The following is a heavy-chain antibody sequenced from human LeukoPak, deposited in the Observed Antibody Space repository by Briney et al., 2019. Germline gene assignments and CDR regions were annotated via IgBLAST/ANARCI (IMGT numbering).Heavy chain of an antibody. D-gene: IGHD6-19*01. Sequence: PSETLSLTCAVYGGSFSVYYWSWIRQPPGKGLEWTGEINHSGSTNYKPSLKSRVTISVDTSKNQFSLKLSSVTAADTAVYYCARRRDSSGWYRVLGPYDYWGQGTLVTVSS. CDR1: GGSFSVYY. J-gene: IGHJ4*02. CDR3: ARRRDSSGWYRVLGPYDY. V-gene: IGHV4-34*01. CDR2: INHSGST.